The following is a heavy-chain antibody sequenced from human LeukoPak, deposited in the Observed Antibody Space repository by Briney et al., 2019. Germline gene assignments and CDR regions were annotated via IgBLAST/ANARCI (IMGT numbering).Heavy chain of an antibody. J-gene: IGHJ4*02. CDR3: ARDPAPSTLTTDYYFDY. CDR2: ISRSSSTL. CDR1: GFTFSIYS. V-gene: IGHV3-48*01. Sequence: GGSLRLSCVASGFTFSIYSMSWVRQAPGKGLEWVSYISRSSSTLYYADSVKGRFTISRDDAKNSLYLQMNSLRAEDTAVYYCARDPAPSTLTTDYYFDYWGQGTLVTVSS. D-gene: IGHD4-17*01.